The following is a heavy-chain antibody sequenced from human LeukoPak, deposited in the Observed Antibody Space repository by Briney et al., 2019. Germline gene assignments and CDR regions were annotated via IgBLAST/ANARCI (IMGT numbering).Heavy chain of an antibody. V-gene: IGHV3-21*06. CDR2: ISTTSTYI. CDR3: ARTGTCSSTSCDGGIEY. Sequence: GGSLRLSCAASGFAFSSYNMKWVRQAPGKGLEWVSFISTTSTYIYYADSVKGRFTVSRDNSKNLLYLQMDSLRVEDTAVYYCARTGTCSSTSCDGGIEYWGQGTLVTVSS. CDR1: GFAFSSYN. J-gene: IGHJ4*02. D-gene: IGHD2-2*01.